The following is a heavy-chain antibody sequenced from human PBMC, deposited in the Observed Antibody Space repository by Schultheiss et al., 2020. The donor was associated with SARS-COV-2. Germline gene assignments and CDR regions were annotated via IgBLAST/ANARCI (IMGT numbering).Heavy chain of an antibody. Sequence: GESLKISCAASGFTFSSYGMHWVRQAPGKGLEWVAVIWYDGSNKYYADSVKGRFTISRDNSKNTLYLQMNSLRAEDTAVYYCARDWSLNYDFWSGYSNWFDPWGQGTLVTVSS. J-gene: IGHJ5*02. CDR2: IWYDGSNK. D-gene: IGHD3-3*01. CDR1: GFTFSSYG. V-gene: IGHV3-33*01. CDR3: ARDWSLNYDFWSGYSNWFDP.